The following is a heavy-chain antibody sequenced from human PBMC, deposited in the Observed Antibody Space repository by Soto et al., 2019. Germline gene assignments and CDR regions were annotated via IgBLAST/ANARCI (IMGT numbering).Heavy chain of an antibody. J-gene: IGHJ4*02. D-gene: IGHD5-12*01. CDR3: ARAREYSGYDGLVVLDY. Sequence: GASVKVSCKASGGTFSSYAISWVRQAPGQGLEWMGGIIPIFGTANYAQKFQGRVTITADESTSTAYMELSSLRSEDTAVYYCARAREYSGYDGLVVLDYWGQGTLVTVSS. CDR2: IIPIFGTA. V-gene: IGHV1-69*13. CDR1: GGTFSSYA.